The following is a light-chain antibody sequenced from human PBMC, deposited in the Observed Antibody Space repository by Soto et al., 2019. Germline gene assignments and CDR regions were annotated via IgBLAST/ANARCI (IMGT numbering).Light chain of an antibody. CDR3: GTWDSSLSAVV. CDR1: SSNVGNNY. Sequence: QSVLTQPPSVSAAPGQKVTISCSGSSSNVGNNYVSWYQQLPGTAPKLLIYDNNKRASGIPDRFSGSKSGTSATLGITRLQTGDEGDYYCGTWDSSLSAVVFGGGTKLTVL. CDR2: DNN. V-gene: IGLV1-51*01. J-gene: IGLJ3*02.